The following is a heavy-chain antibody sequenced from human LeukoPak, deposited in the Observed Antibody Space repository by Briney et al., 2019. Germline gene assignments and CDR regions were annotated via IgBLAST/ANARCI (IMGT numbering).Heavy chain of an antibody. CDR3: ASTHYDFWSGSNYYYYGMDV. CDR2: IYYSGST. J-gene: IGHJ6*02. CDR1: GGSISSYY. V-gene: IGHV4-59*08. Sequence: SETLSLTCTVSGGSISSYYWSWIRQPPGQGLEWIGYIYYSGSTNYNPSLKSRVTISVDTPKNQFSLKLISVTAADTAVYYCASTHYDFWSGSNYYYYGMDVWGQGTTVTVSS. D-gene: IGHD3-3*01.